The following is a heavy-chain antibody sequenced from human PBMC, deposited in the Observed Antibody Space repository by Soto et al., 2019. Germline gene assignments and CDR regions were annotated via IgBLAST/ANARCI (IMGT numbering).Heavy chain of an antibody. CDR3: ASSLWGYDSSGYYSSPYYYGMDV. CDR2: IYYSGST. V-gene: IGHV4-39*01. D-gene: IGHD3-22*01. CDR1: GGSIRSSSYY. Sequence: SETLSLTCTVSGGSIRSSSYYWGWIRQPLGKGLEWIGSIYYSGSTYYNPSLKSRVTISVDTSKNQFSLKLSSVTAADTAVYYCASSLWGYDSSGYYSSPYYYGMDVWGQGTTVTVYS. J-gene: IGHJ6*02.